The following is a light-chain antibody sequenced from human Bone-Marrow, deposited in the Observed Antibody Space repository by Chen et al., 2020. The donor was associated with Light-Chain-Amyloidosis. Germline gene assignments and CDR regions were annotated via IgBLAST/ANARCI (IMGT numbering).Light chain of an antibody. Sequence: DIQLTQSPSTLSASVGDRVTITCRASESISTWLAWYQQKPGKAPKFLIYDASSLESGVPSRFSGSGSETEFTLTISSLQPDDFADYFCHQYYTCPWTFGQGATVEV. CDR3: HQYYTCPWT. CDR1: ESISTW. J-gene: IGKJ1*01. CDR2: DAS. V-gene: IGKV1-5*01.